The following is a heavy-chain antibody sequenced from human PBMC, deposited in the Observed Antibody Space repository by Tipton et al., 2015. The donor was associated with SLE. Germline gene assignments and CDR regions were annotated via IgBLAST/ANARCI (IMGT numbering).Heavy chain of an antibody. V-gene: IGHV3-21*01. CDR3: ASLDYGDYEYFDL. Sequence: SLRLSCAASGFTFSHYSMNWVRQAPGKGLEWVSSISSSSYIYYADSVKGRFTISRDNSKNTLYLQMNSLRAEDMAVYYCASLDYGDYEYFDLWGRGTLVTVS. D-gene: IGHD4-17*01. CDR1: GFTFSHYS. CDR2: ISSSSYI. J-gene: IGHJ2*01.